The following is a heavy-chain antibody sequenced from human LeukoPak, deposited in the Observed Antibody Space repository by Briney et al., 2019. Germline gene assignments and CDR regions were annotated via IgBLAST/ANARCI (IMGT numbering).Heavy chain of an antibody. CDR2: IHSGGST. V-gene: IGHV3-53*01. CDR1: GFTVSSNY. CDR3: ARDRLYSSSSEDY. D-gene: IGHD6-6*01. J-gene: IGHJ4*02. Sequence: GGSMRLACAASGFTVSSNYMSWVRQAPGKGLEWVSVIHSGGSTYYADSVQGRFTISRDNSKNPLYLQMNSLRAEDTAVYYCARDRLYSSSSEDYWGQGILVTVSS.